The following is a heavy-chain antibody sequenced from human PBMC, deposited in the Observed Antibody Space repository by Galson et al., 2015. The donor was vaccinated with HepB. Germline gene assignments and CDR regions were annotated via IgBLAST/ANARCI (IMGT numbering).Heavy chain of an antibody. Sequence: SLRLSCAASGFPFSDYAMIWVRQAPGKGLEWVAVISYTGSYIDYADFGRGRFTISRDNSKNALYLQMNSLRVEDTALYYCVRPRGAGAGDYQNWYFDLWGRGTLVTVSS. CDR1: GFPFSDYA. D-gene: IGHD4-17*01. J-gene: IGHJ2*01. CDR3: VRPRGAGAGDYQNWYFDL. CDR2: ISYTGSYI. V-gene: IGHV3-30*03.